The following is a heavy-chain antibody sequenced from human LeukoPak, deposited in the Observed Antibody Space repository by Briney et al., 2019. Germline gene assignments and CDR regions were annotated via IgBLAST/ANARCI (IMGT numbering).Heavy chain of an antibody. D-gene: IGHD3-3*01. Sequence: ASVKVSCKASGYTFTSYDINWVRQATGQGLEWMGWMNPNSGNTGYAQKFQGRVTMTRNTSISTAYMELSSLRSEDTAVYYCARASITIFGVVMTYNWFDPWGHGTLVTVSS. CDR3: ARASITIFGVVMTYNWFDP. CDR1: GYTFTSYD. V-gene: IGHV1-8*01. CDR2: MNPNSGNT. J-gene: IGHJ5*02.